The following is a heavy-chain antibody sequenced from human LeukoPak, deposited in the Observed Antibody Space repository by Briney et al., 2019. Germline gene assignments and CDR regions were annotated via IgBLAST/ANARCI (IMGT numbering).Heavy chain of an antibody. J-gene: IGHJ4*02. Sequence: SVKVSCKASGGTFSSYAISWVRQAPGQGLEWMGRIIPILGIANYAQKFQGRVTITADKSTSTAYMELSSLRSEDTAVYYCARQRVESYLDYWGQGTLVTVSS. CDR1: GGTFSSYA. V-gene: IGHV1-69*04. CDR3: ARQRVESYLDY. D-gene: IGHD1-1*01. CDR2: IIPILGIA.